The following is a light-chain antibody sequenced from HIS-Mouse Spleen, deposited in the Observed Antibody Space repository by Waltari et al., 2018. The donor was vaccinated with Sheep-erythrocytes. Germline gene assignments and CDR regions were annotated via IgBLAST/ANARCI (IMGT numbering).Light chain of an antibody. J-gene: IGLJ1*01. CDR3: QAWDSSLYV. CDR2: QDS. Sequence: SYELTQPPSVSVSPGQTASITCSGATLGDKYACWYQQKPGQSPVLVIYQDSKRPSGIPERFSGSNSGNTATLTISGTQAMDEADYYCQAWDSSLYVFGTGTKVTVL. V-gene: IGLV3-1*01. CDR1: TLGDKY.